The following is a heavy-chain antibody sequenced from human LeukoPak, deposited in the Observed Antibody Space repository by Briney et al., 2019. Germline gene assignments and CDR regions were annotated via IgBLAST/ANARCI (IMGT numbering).Heavy chain of an antibody. CDR1: GYTFTGYY. CDR2: INPNSGGT. V-gene: IGHV1-2*02. D-gene: IGHD3-22*01. CDR3: ARGSLLIEPWPLDY. Sequence: ASVKVSCKASGYTFTGYYMHWVRQAPGQGLEWMGWINPNSGGTNYAQKFQGRVTLTRDTSISTAYMELSRLRFDDTAVYYCARGSLLIEPWPLDYWGQGTLVTVSS. J-gene: IGHJ4*02.